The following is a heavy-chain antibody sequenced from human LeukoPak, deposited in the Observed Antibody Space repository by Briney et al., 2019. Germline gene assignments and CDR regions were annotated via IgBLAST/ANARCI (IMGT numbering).Heavy chain of an antibody. CDR3: VRGLSGVSSWYFDL. D-gene: IGHD7-27*01. CDR2: LHSGGHT. J-gene: IGHJ2*01. Sequence: GGSLRLSCAASGFTISSNYLSWVRQAPGKGLVWISALHSGGHTFYADSVRGRFTISRDISKNTLYLQMNDLGAEDTALYYCVRGLSGVSSWYFDLWGRGTLVSVS. V-gene: IGHV3-53*01. CDR1: GFTISSNY.